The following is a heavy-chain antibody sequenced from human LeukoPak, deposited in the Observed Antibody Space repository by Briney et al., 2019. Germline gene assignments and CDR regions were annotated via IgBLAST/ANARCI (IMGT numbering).Heavy chain of an antibody. CDR2: SYYSGST. CDR3: ARRQQLIDY. CDR1: GGSISSSSYY. Sequence: SETLVLTCTVPGGSISSSSYYWGWIRQPPGKGLEWIGSSYYSGSTYYNPSLNSRVTISVDTSKNQFSLKLSSVTAADTAVYYCARRQQLIDYWGQGTLVTVSS. J-gene: IGHJ4*02. D-gene: IGHD6-13*01. V-gene: IGHV4-39*01.